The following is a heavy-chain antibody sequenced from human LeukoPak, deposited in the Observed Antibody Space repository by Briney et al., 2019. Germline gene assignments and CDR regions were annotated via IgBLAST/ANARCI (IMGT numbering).Heavy chain of an antibody. J-gene: IGHJ5*01. CDR2: ISSSSRTI. CDR3: AKVASNTIFGVVTKTKGWFDS. V-gene: IGHV3-48*01. Sequence: GGSLRLSCAASGFTFSSYSMNWVRQAPGKGLEWVSYISSSSRTINYADSVKGRFTISRDNAKNTLYVQMNSLRAEDTAVYYCAKVASNTIFGVVTKTKGWFDSWGQGTLVTVSS. D-gene: IGHD3-3*01. CDR1: GFTFSSYS.